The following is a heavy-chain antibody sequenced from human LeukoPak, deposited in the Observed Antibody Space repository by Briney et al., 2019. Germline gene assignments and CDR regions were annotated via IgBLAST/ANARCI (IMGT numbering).Heavy chain of an antibody. V-gene: IGHV4-34*01. CDR3: AREKALMRGGPADY. Sequence: SETLSLTCAVYGGSFSGYYWSWIRQPPGKGLEWIGEINHSGSTNYNPSLKSRVTISVDTSKNQFSLKLSSVTAADTAVYYCAREKALMRGGPADYWGQGTLVTVSS. CDR2: INHSGST. CDR1: GGSFSGYY. J-gene: IGHJ4*02. D-gene: IGHD3-16*01.